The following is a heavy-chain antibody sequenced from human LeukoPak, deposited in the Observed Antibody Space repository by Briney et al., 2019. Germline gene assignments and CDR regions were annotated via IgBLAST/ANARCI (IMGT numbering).Heavy chain of an antibody. D-gene: IGHD1-26*01. CDR3: ARVGPKWELLPLDY. CDR1: GYTFTSYG. V-gene: IGHV1-18*01. CDR2: ISAYNGNT. J-gene: IGHJ4*02. Sequence: ASVKVSCKASGYTFTSYGISWVRQAPGQGLEWMGCISAYNGNTNYAQKLQGRITMTTDTSTSTAYMELRSLRSDDTAVYYCARVGPKWELLPLDYWGQGTLVTVSS.